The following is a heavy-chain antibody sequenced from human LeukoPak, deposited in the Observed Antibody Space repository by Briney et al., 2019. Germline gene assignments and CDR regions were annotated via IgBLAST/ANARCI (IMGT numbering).Heavy chain of an antibody. D-gene: IGHD3-9*01. V-gene: IGHV3-53*01. CDR2: IYSGGST. CDR1: GFTVSSNY. J-gene: IGHJ4*02. Sequence: PGGSLRLSCAASGFTVSSNYMSWVRQAPGKGLEWVSVIYSGGSTYYADSVKGRFTISRDNSKNTLYLQMNSLRAEDTAVYYCARSGDDILTGTFFDYWGQGTLVTVSS. CDR3: ARSGDDILTGTFFDY.